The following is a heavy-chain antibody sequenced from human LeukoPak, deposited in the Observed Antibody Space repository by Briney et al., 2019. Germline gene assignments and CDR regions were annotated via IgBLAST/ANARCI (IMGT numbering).Heavy chain of an antibody. CDR2: ISYDGSNK. Sequence: PGRSLRLSCAASGFTFSSYGMHWVRQAPGKGLEWVAVISYDGSNKYYADSVKGRFTISRDNSKNTLYLQMNSLRAEDTAVYYCAKDRLMSSSYFDYWGQGTLVTVSS. V-gene: IGHV3-30*18. D-gene: IGHD6-13*01. CDR1: GFTFSSYG. J-gene: IGHJ4*02. CDR3: AKDRLMSSSYFDY.